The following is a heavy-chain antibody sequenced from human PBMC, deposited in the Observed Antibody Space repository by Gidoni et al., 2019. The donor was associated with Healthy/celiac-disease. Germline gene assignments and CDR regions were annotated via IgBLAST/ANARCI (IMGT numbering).Heavy chain of an antibody. D-gene: IGHD1-26*01. CDR3: AITFGREIVGARVHAFDI. V-gene: IGHV5-51*01. Sequence: EVQLVQSGAEVKKPGESLKISCQGSGYSFTSYWIGWVRQMPGKGLEWMGIIYPGDSDTRYSPSFQGQVTISADKSISTAYLQWSSLKASDTAMYYCAITFGREIVGARVHAFDIWGQGTMVTVSS. J-gene: IGHJ3*02. CDR1: GYSFTSYW. CDR2: IYPGDSDT.